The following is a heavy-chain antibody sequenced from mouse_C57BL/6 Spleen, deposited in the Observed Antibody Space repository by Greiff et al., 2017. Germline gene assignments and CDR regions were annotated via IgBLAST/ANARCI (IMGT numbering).Heavy chain of an antibody. CDR3: ARRVAFYYFDY. Sequence: VQLQQPGAELVMPGASVKLSCKASGYTFTSYWMHWVKQRPGQGLEWIGEIDPSDSYTNYNQKFKGKSTLTVDKSSSTAYMQLSSLTSEDSAVYYCARRVAFYYFDYWGQGTTLTVSS. CDR2: IDPSDSYT. D-gene: IGHD1-1*02. V-gene: IGHV1-69*01. CDR1: GYTFTSYW. J-gene: IGHJ2*01.